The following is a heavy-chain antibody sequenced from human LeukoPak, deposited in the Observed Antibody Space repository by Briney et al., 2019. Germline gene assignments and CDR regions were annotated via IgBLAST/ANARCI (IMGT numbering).Heavy chain of an antibody. J-gene: IGHJ4*02. CDR2: IGATGDNT. V-gene: IGHV3-23*01. Sequence: GGSLRLSCAVSGFTFSNYAMSWVRQAPGKGLEWISGIGATGDNTYYADSVKGRFIISRDNSKNTLFLQMNSLRSEDTAVYYCAKDTKKFFGTYYYDSSGYFGLLDHWGQGILVIVSS. CDR3: AKDTKKFFGTYYYDSSGYFGLLDH. CDR1: GFTFSNYA. D-gene: IGHD3-22*01.